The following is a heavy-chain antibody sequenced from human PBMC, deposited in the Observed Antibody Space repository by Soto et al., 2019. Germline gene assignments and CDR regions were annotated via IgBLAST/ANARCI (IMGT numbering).Heavy chain of an antibody. CDR2: ISYDGSNK. D-gene: IGHD3-10*01. V-gene: IGHV3-30-3*01. J-gene: IGHJ6*02. Sequence: PGGSLRLSCAASGFTFSSYAMHWVRQAPGKGLEWVAVISYDGSNKYYADSVKGRFTISRDNSKNTLYLQMNSLRAEDTAVYYCARDKGVVIIRGRGYGMDVWGQGTTVTVSS. CDR1: GFTFSSYA. CDR3: ARDKGVVIIRGRGYGMDV.